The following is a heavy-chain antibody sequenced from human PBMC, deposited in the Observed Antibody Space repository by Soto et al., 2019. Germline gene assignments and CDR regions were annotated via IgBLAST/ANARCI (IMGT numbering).Heavy chain of an antibody. CDR3: ARTDEYCSSTSCYAHYYYYGMDV. V-gene: IGHV1-3*01. Sequence: ASVKVSCKASGYTFTSYAMHWVRQAPGQRLEWMGWINAGNGNTKYSQKFQGRVTITRDTSASTAYMELSSLRSEDTAVYYCARTDEYCSSTSCYAHYYYYGMDVWGQGTTVTVSS. CDR2: INAGNGNT. CDR1: GYTFTSYA. D-gene: IGHD2-2*01. J-gene: IGHJ6*02.